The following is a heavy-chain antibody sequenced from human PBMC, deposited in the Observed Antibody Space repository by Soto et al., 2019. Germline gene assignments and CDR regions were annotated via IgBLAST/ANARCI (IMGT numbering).Heavy chain of an antibody. V-gene: IGHV1-69*06. CDR2: IIPIFGTA. Sequence: QVQLVQSGAEVKKPGSSVKVSCKASGGSFSSYAISWVRQAPVQGLEWMGGIIPIFGTATYAQKFQGRVTIIADKSTSTAYMELSSLRSEDTAVYYCARAGPVAGNHAFDIWDQGTLVTVSS. CDR1: GGSFSSYA. D-gene: IGHD6-19*01. J-gene: IGHJ3*02. CDR3: ARAGPVAGNHAFDI.